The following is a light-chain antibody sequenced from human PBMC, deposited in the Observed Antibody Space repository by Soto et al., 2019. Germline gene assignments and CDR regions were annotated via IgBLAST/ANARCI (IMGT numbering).Light chain of an antibody. CDR2: DVS. J-gene: IGLJ1*01. CDR3: SSYAGTYIV. CDR1: SSDVGGYDY. V-gene: IGLV2-8*01. Sequence: QSVLTQPPSASGSPGQSVAISCTGTSSDVGGYDYVSWYQQHPGKAPKLMIYDVSKWPSGVPDRFSGSKSGNTASLTVSGLQAEDEADYYCSSYAGTYIVFGTG.